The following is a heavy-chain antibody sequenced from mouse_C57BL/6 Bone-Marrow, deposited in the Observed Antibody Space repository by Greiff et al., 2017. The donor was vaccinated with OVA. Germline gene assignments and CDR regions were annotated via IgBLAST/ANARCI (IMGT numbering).Heavy chain of an antibody. CDR3: ASDCASCWYFDV. CDR2: IDPNSGGT. D-gene: IGHD2-4*01. Sequence: VQLQQPGAELVKPGASVKLSCKASGYTFTSYWMNWVKQRPGRGLEWIGRIDPNSGGTKYNEKFKSKATLTVDKASSTAYMQLSSLTSEDSAVDYCASDCASCWYFDVWGTGTTVTVSS. CDR1: GYTFTSYW. J-gene: IGHJ1*03. V-gene: IGHV1-72*01.